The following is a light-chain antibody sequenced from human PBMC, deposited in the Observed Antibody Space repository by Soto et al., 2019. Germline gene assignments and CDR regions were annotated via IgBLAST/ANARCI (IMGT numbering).Light chain of an antibody. CDR3: QHYSGWPPV. CDR2: QTS. J-gene: IGKJ2*01. V-gene: IGKV3-15*01. CDR1: QSVSSN. Sequence: EIVLTQSPATLSLSPGERATLSCRASQSVSSNLAWYQQKPGQAPRLLIYQTSARATGIPGRFSGSGSGTDFTLTISNLQSEDFALYYCQHYSGWPPVFGQGTKVDIK.